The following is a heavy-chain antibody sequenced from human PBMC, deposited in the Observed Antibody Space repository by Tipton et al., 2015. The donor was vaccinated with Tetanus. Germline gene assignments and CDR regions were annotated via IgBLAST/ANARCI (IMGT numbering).Heavy chain of an antibody. CDR2: IYYSGST. CDR3: ARDVPYGDYFDY. V-gene: IGHV4-39*07. Sequence: TLSLTCTVSGDSIRSSSYYWGWIRQPPGKGLEWIGNIYYSGSTYYNPSLKSRVTISVDTSKNQFSLHLSSVTAADTAVYYCARDVPYGDYFDYWGQGSLVTVSS. J-gene: IGHJ4*02. D-gene: IGHD4-17*01. CDR1: GDSIRSSSYY.